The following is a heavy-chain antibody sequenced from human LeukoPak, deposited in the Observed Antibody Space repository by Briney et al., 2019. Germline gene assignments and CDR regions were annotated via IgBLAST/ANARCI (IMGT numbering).Heavy chain of an antibody. CDR1: GYSISSGYY. J-gene: IGHJ4*02. CDR3: ARDRAAAAFFDY. D-gene: IGHD6-13*01. Sequence: PSETLSLTCAVSGYSISSGYYWGWIRPPPGKGLEWIGSIRHSGSTYYNPSLKSRVTISVDTSKNLFSLKLSSVTAADTAVYYCARDRAAAAFFDYWGQGTLVTVSS. CDR2: IRHSGST. V-gene: IGHV4-38-2*02.